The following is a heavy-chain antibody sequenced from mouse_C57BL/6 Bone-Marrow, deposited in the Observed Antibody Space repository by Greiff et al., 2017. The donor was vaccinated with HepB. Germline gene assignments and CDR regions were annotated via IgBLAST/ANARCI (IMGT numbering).Heavy chain of an antibody. D-gene: IGHD1-1*01. J-gene: IGHJ4*01. CDR1: GYTFTDYN. V-gene: IGHV1-22*01. CDR2: INPNNGGT. CDR3: AIYYGSSYAMDY. Sequence: EVQLQQSGPELVKPGASVKMSCKASGYTFTDYNMHWVKQSHGKSLEWIGYINPNNGGTSYNQKFKGKATLTVNKSSSTAYMELRSLTSEDSAVYYCAIYYGSSYAMDYWGQGTSVTVSS.